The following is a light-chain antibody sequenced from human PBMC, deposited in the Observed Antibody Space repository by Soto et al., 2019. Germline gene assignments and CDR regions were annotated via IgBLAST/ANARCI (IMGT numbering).Light chain of an antibody. J-gene: IGLJ1*01. CDR1: SSDVGGYIY. Sequence: YAVTQPATVSGSTGQSITISCTGTSSDVGGYIYVSWYQQHPGKAPKLVIYEVSNRPSGVSDRFSGSKSGNTASLTISGLQAEDEADYFCSSYTAGSSVYVFGSGTKVTVL. CDR2: EVS. CDR3: SSYTAGSSVYV. V-gene: IGLV2-14*01.